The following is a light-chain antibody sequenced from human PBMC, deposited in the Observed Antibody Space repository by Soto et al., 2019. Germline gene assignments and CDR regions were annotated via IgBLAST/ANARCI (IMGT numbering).Light chain of an antibody. CDR2: DVS. J-gene: IGLJ1*01. V-gene: IGLV2-14*01. Sequence: SVLTQPASVSGSPGQSITISCTGTSSDVGGYTYVSWYQQHPGKAPKLMIHDVSKRSSGVSNRFSGSKSGNTASLTISGLQVEDEADYYCTSYTPSSTIYVFGTGTKVTVL. CDR3: TSYTPSSTIYV. CDR1: SSDVGGYTY.